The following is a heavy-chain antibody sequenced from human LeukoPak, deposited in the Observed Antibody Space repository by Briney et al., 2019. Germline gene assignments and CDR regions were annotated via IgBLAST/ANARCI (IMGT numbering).Heavy chain of an antibody. Sequence: GGSLRLSCAASGFTFSSYSMNWVRQAPGKGLEWVSSISSSSSYIYYADSVKGRFTISRDNAKNSLYLQMNSLRAEDTAVYYCARAARVGLGSTPIWGQGTLVTVSS. V-gene: IGHV3-21*01. CDR3: ARAARVGLGSTPI. CDR2: ISSSSSYI. J-gene: IGHJ4*02. D-gene: IGHD2-2*01. CDR1: GFTFSSYS.